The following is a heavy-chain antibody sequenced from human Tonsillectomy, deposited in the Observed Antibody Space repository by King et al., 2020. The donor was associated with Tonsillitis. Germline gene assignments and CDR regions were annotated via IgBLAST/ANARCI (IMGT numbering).Heavy chain of an antibody. V-gene: IGHV1-2*02. CDR3: ARGGHYYDFWSGYSNWFDP. Sequence: QLVQSGAEVKKPGASLKVSCKASGYTFTGYHMHWVRQAPRQGLEWMGWINPNSGGTNYAQKFQGRVTMTADTSISTAYMELSRLRSDDTAAYFCARGGHYYDFWSGYSNWFDPWGQGTLVTVSS. CDR1: GYTFTGYH. D-gene: IGHD3-3*01. J-gene: IGHJ5*02. CDR2: INPNSGGT.